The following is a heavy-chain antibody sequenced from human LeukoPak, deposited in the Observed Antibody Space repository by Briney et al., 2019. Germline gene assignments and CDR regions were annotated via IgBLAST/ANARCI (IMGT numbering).Heavy chain of an antibody. V-gene: IGHV4-34*01. Sequence: SETLSLTCAVYGGSFSGYYWSWIRQPPGKGLEWIGEINHSGSTNYNPTLKSRVTISVDTSKNQFPLKLSSVTAADTAVYYCARARLRFLEWLSPFDYWGQGTLVTVSS. CDR3: ARARLRFLEWLSPFDY. CDR1: GGSFSGYY. CDR2: INHSGST. D-gene: IGHD3-3*01. J-gene: IGHJ4*02.